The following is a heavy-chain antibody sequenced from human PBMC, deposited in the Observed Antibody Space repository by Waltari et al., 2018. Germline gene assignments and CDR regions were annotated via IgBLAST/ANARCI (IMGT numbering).Heavy chain of an antibody. CDR2: IYWDDYK. CDR1: GFSLSTSGVG. D-gene: IGHD3-10*01. J-gene: IGHJ4*02. CDR3: AHRWGKGSGSYYGY. Sequence: QITLKESGPTLVKPTQTLTLTCTFSGFSLSTSGVGVGLIRHPPGKALEWLALIYWDDYKRYSPSLKSRLTITKDTSKNQVVLTMTNMDPVDTATYYCAHRWGKGSGSYYGYWGQGTLVTVSS. V-gene: IGHV2-5*02.